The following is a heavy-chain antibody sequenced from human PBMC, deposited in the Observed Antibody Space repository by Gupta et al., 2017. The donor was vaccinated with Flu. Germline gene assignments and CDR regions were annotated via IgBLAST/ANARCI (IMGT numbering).Heavy chain of an antibody. D-gene: IGHD1-1*01. CDR3: ARVRNGNLFDF. V-gene: IGHV4-39*01. CDR2: MYFGGSA. CDR1: GGSFSRCISY. J-gene: IGHJ4*02. Sequence: QLQLQASGPGLVKPSETLSLTCTVSGGSFSRCISYWGWVRQPPGKGPEWIGDMYFGGSANYNPSLGSRVTMSLETSKNQFSLNLRSVSAADTAVYFWARVRNGNLFDFWGPGTLVTVSS.